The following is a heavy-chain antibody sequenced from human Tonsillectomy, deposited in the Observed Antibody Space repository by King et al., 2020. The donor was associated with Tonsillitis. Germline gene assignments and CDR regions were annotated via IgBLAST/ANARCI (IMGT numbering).Heavy chain of an antibody. V-gene: IGHV2-26*01. CDR1: GFSLSNARMG. CDR3: ARIETMLDWAAYYYGMDV. J-gene: IGHJ6*02. CDR2: IFSNDEK. D-gene: IGHD2-21*01. Sequence: TLKESGPVLVKPTETRTLTCTVSGFSLSNARMGVSWIRQPPGKALEWLAHIFSNDEKSYSTSLKSRLTISKDTSKSQVDLTMTNMDPVDTATYYCARIETMLDWAAYYYGMDVWGQGTTVTVSS.